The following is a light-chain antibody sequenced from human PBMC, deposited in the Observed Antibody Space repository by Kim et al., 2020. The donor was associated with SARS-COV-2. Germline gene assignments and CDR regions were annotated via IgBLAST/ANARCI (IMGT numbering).Light chain of an antibody. J-gene: IGLJ2*01. Sequence: QRVTISCSGSSSNIGSNYVYWYQQRPGTAPKLLIYRNNQRPSGVPDRFSGSKSGTSASLAISGLRSEDEADYYCAAWDDSLSVHVVFGGGTQLTVL. CDR1: SSNIGSNY. CDR3: AAWDDSLSVHVV. CDR2: RNN. V-gene: IGLV1-47*01.